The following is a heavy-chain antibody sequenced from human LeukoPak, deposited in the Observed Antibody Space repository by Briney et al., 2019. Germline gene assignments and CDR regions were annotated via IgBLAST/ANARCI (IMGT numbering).Heavy chain of an antibody. CDR2: INQDGTEK. V-gene: IGHV3-7*01. Sequence: GGSLRLSCAASGFTFSSYFLTWVRQAPGKGLEWVANINQDGTEKQYVDSVKGRFTISRDNAKNSLYLQMNSLRAEDTAVYYCAKDCGGCPRAYWGQGTLVTVSS. CDR3: AKDCGGCPRAY. CDR1: GFTFSSYF. D-gene: IGHD6-19*01. J-gene: IGHJ4*02.